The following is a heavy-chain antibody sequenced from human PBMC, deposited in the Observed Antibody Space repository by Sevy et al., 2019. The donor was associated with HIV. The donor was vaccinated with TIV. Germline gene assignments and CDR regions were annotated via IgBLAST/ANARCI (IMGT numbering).Heavy chain of an antibody. CDR3: ARGAIYYYGMDV. J-gene: IGHJ6*02. V-gene: IGHV3-13*01. Sequence: GALRLSCAASGFTFSSYDMHWVRQPTGKGLEWVSTIGTAGDTYYPGSVKGRFTISRENAKNSLYLQMNSLRARDTAVYYCARGAIYYYGMDVWGQGTTVTVSS. CDR2: IGTAGDT. CDR1: GFTFSSYD.